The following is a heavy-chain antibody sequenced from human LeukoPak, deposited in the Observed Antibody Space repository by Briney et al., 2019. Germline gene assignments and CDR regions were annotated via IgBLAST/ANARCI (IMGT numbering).Heavy chain of an antibody. V-gene: IGHV3-21*01. J-gene: IGHJ4*02. D-gene: IGHD3-3*01. CDR3: ARDYSDYDFWSGYTDY. CDR1: GFIVSDNY. Sequence: GGSLRLSCAASGFIVSDNYMSWVRQAPGKGLEWVSSISSSSSYIYYADSVKGRFTISRDNAKNSLYLQMNSLRAEDTAVYYCARDYSDYDFWSGYTDYWGQGTLVTVSS. CDR2: ISSSSSYI.